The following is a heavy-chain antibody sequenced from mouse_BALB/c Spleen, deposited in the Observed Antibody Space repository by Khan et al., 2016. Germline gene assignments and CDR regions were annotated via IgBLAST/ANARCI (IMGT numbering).Heavy chain of an antibody. V-gene: IGHV6-6*02. CDR3: TSGNDY. Sequence: EVKLEESGGGLVQPGGSMKLSCVASGFTFSNYWMNWVRQSPEKGLEWVAEIRLKSNNHATHNAESVKGRFTISRDDSKSSVYLHMNNLIAEDTGIYYCTSGNDYWGQGTTLTVSA. CDR1: GFTFSNYW. D-gene: IGHD2-1*01. J-gene: IGHJ2*01. CDR2: IRLKSNNHAT.